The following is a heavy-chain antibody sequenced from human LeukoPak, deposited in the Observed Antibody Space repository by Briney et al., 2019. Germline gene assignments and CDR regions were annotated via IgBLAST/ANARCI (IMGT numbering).Heavy chain of an antibody. J-gene: IGHJ4*02. Sequence: PSETLSLTCTVSGGSISRYYWSWIRQPPGKGLEWMGYIYYSGSTNYNPSLKRRVTISVAASKNQFSLKLSSVTAADTAVYYCARARGGYPFDYWGKGTPVTVSS. V-gene: IGHV4-59*01. CDR3: ARARGGYPFDY. D-gene: IGHD5-12*01. CDR1: GGSISRYY. CDR2: IYYSGST.